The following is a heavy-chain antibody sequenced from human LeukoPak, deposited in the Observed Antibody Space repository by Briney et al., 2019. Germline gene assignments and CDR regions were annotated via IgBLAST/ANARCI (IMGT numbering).Heavy chain of an antibody. J-gene: IGHJ4*02. CDR2: IYYSGST. Sequence: RSSETLSLTCTVSGGSISSYYWSWILQPPGKVLEWIGYIYYSGSTNYNPSLKSRVTISVDTSKNQFSLKLSSVTAADTAVYYCAAVNVVRFHFDYWGQGTLVTVSS. CDR3: AAVNVVRFHFDY. CDR1: GGSISSYY. V-gene: IGHV4-59*08. D-gene: IGHD4-17*01.